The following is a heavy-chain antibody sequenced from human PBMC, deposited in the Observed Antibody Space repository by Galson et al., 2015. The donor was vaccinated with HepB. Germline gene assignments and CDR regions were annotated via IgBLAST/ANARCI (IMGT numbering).Heavy chain of an antibody. CDR1: GFTFSDYY. J-gene: IGHJ4*02. D-gene: IGHD1-26*01. CDR2: ISSSRSYT. Sequence: SLRLSCATSGFTFSDYYMSWIRQAPGKGLEWLSYISSSRSYTNYADSVKGRFTISTDNAKNSLYLQMTSLKAEDTAVYYCARGLGGNLLHADYWGQGTLVTVSS. CDR3: ARGLGGNLLHADY. V-gene: IGHV3-11*06.